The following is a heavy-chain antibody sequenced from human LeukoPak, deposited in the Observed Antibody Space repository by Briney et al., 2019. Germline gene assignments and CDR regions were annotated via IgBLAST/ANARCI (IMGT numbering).Heavy chain of an antibody. CDR2: VSSTGGTT. Sequence: GGSLRLSCAASGFTFNTYGMSWVRQAPGKGLEWVSAVSSTGGTTYYADSVKGRFTISRDNSKNTLFLQINGLRAEDTAVYYCAKNGDRGAFCSGGTCYPYYYYYMDVWGKGTTVTISS. CDR3: AKNGDRGAFCSGGTCYPYYYYYMDV. CDR1: GFTFNTYG. V-gene: IGHV3-23*01. J-gene: IGHJ6*03. D-gene: IGHD2-15*01.